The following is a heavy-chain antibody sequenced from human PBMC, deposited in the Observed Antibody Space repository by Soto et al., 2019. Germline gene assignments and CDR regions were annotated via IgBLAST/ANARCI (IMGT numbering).Heavy chain of an antibody. Sequence: GGSLRLSCAASGFTFSSYWMSWVRQAPGKGLEWVANIKQDGSEKYYVDYGKGRFTIARDNAKNSLYLQMNSLRAEDTAVYYCARGPNDYGDYVAFDIWGQGTMVTVSS. D-gene: IGHD4-17*01. CDR2: IKQDGSEK. V-gene: IGHV3-7*01. CDR1: GFTFSSYW. J-gene: IGHJ3*02. CDR3: ARGPNDYGDYVAFDI.